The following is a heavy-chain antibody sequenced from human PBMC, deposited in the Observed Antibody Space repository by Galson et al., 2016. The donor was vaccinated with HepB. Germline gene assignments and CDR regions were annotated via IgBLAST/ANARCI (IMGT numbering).Heavy chain of an antibody. J-gene: IGHJ6*02. CDR1: GYSFSSHW. D-gene: IGHD3-22*01. V-gene: IGHV5-51*01. CDR2: IYPGDSDT. Sequence: QSGAEVKKPGESLKISCKGSGYSFSSHWIGWVRQMPGKGLEWMGIIYPGDSDTRYSPSFQGQVTISADKSIRTAYLQWSSLKASDTAMYYCARRRTSGYSPQYYGMDVWGQGTTVTVSS. CDR3: ARRRTSGYSPQYYGMDV.